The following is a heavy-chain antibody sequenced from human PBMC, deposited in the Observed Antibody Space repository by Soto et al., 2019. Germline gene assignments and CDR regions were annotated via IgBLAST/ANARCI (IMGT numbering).Heavy chain of an antibody. V-gene: IGHV4-59*01. CDR3: AREGISGSYYFDF. CDR1: GVSISSYF. J-gene: IGHJ4*02. D-gene: IGHD3-10*01. CDR2: IFYSGST. Sequence: LETLSLTCTVSGVSISSYFWSWIRQPPGKGLEWIGYIFYSGSTNYNPSLKSRVTMSLDTSKNQFSLKLVSVTPADTAVYYCAREGISGSYYFDFWGQGTPVTVSS.